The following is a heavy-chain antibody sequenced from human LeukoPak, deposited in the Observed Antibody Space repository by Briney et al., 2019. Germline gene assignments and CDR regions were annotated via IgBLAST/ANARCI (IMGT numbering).Heavy chain of an antibody. CDR1: GFTFSSYS. CDR2: ISSSSSTI. V-gene: IGHV3-48*02. CDR3: ARDGGPLAYCGGDCYSVLSFFDY. J-gene: IGHJ4*02. Sequence: GGSLRLSCAASGFTFSSYSMNWVRQAPGKGLEWVSYISSSSSTIYYADSVKGRFTISRDNAKNSLYLQMNSLRDEDTAVYYCARDGGPLAYCGGDCYSVLSFFDYWGQGTLVAVSS. D-gene: IGHD2-21*02.